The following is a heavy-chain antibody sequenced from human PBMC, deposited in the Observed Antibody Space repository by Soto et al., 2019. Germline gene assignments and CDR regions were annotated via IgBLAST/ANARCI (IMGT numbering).Heavy chain of an antibody. CDR2: IYYSRST. V-gene: IGHV4-59*12. J-gene: IGHJ3*02. D-gene: IGHD3-10*01. Sequence: PSETLSLTCTVSGDSISSYYLSWIRQPPGKGLEWIGYIYYSRSTNYNPSLQSRVTISVDTSKNEFSLKMSSVTAADTAVYYCTSKFGQLLADAFDIWGQGTMVTVSS. CDR1: GDSISSYY. CDR3: TSKFGQLLADAFDI.